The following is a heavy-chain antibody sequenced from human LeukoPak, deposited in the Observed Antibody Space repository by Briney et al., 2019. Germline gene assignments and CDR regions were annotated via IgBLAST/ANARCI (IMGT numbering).Heavy chain of an antibody. CDR2: IYTSGST. CDR3: ARVGLRPFDGFDI. V-gene: IGHV4-61*02. Sequence: SETLSLTCTVSGGSISSGSYYWSWIRQPAGKGLEWIGRIYTSGSTNYNPSLKSRVTISVDTSKNQFSLKLTSVTAADTAVYYCARVGLRPFDGFDIWGQGTMVTVSS. D-gene: IGHD3-3*01. CDR1: GGSISSGSYY. J-gene: IGHJ3*02.